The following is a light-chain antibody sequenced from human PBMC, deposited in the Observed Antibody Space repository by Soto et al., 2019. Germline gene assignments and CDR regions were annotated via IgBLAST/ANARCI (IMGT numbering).Light chain of an antibody. CDR2: DAS. Sequence: EIVLTQSPATLSLSPGERATLSCRASQSVSSYLAWYQQKPGQAPRLLIYDASNRATGVPARFSGSGSGTDFTLTISSLEPEDFVVYYYQQRCNWPLTFGGGTKVEIK. CDR1: QSVSSY. CDR3: QQRCNWPLT. J-gene: IGKJ4*01. V-gene: IGKV3-11*01.